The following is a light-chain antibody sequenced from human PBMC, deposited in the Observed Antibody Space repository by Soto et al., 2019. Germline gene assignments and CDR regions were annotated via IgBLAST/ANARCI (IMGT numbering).Light chain of an antibody. Sequence: LTQSRATLSSFPGYLVTLSCRASQYINTRLAWYQHRPGQAPRLLIYQASIRPAGIPARFSASGSGTDFTLTIISLQPEDFAPYYCQQPNIFPLTSGGGSNVEIK. CDR3: QQPNIFPLT. CDR2: QAS. V-gene: IGKV3D-11*03. J-gene: IGKJ4*01. CDR1: QYINTR.